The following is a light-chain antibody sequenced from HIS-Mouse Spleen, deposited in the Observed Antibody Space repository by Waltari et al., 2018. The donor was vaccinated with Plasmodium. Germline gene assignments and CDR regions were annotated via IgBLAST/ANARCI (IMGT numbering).Light chain of an antibody. J-gene: IGKJ3*01. CDR3: QQYNNWSFT. Sequence: EIVMTQSPATLSVSPGERATLSCRASQSVSSTLDWYQQKPGQATRLIIYGASTRATGIPARFSGSGSGTEFTLTISSLQSEDFAVYYCQQYNNWSFTVGPGTKVDIK. V-gene: IGKV3-15*01. CDR1: QSVSST. CDR2: GAS.